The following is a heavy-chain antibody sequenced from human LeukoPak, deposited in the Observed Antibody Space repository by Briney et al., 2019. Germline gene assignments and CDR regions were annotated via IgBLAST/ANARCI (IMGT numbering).Heavy chain of an antibody. CDR2: INKDATEK. CDR1: DFTSSAFW. D-gene: IGHD2-8*02. J-gene: IGHJ6*04. CDR3: AMLAGVVPGNLLL. V-gene: IGHV3-7*01. Sequence: GGSLRLSCAASDFTSSAFWMSWVRRPPGKGLEWVANINKDATEKEYVDSVKGRFSIFRDNAKNSVFLQMNSLRVEDTAVYYCAMLAGVVPGNLLLWGKGTTVIVSS.